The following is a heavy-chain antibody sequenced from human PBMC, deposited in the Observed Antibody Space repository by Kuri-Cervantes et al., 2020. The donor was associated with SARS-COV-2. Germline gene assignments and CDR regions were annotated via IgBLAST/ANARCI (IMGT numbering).Heavy chain of an antibody. CDR3: ARLGGNTPGYNWFDP. V-gene: IGHV4-34*01. J-gene: IGHJ5*02. CDR1: GGSIFSGSY. CDR2: VNHNGGA. D-gene: IGHD4-23*01. Sequence: GSLRLSCTVSGGSIFSGSYWSWIRQSPGKRLEWIGEVNHNGGANYNPSLTSRVTISVDPSKAQFSLNLISVTAADTAVYYCARLGGNTPGYNWFDPWGQGTLVTVSS.